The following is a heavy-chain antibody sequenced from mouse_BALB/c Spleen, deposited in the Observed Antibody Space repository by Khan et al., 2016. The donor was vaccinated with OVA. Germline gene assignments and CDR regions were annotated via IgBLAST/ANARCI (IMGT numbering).Heavy chain of an antibody. D-gene: IGHD1-1*01. Sequence: DLVKPGASVKLSCKASDYTFTNYWINWIKQRPGQGLEWIGRIDPGGGSTSYGKMFKAKTILTVETSSRTAYIQVFSLSSEDSAVYFCTRSNYYGSVLYAMDYWGQATSVTFSS. CDR3: TRSNYYGSVLYAMDY. CDR2: IDPGGGST. V-gene: IGHV1S41*01. CDR1: DYTFTNYW. J-gene: IGHJ4*01.